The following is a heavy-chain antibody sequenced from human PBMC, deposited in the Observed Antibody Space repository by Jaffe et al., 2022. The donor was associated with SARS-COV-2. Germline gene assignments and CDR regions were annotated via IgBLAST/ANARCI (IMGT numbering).Heavy chain of an antibody. CDR1: GFTFSSYG. D-gene: IGHD4-17*01. CDR3: AKDRNDYGDYVTLSEKYYYYYYGMDV. Sequence: QVQLVESGGGVVQPGRSLRLSCAASGFTFSSYGMHWVRQAPGKGLEWVAVISYDGSNKYYADSVKGRFTISRDNSKNTLYLQMNSLRAEDTAVYYCAKDRNDYGDYVTLSEKYYYYYYGMDVWGQGTTVTVSS. J-gene: IGHJ6*02. CDR2: ISYDGSNK. V-gene: IGHV3-30*18.